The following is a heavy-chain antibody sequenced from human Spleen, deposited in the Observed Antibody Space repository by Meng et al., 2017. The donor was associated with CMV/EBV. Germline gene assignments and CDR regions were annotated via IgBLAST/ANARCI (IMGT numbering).Heavy chain of an antibody. J-gene: IGHJ4*02. CDR2: INPNSGGT. CDR3: ARDQRYYGSGSFPPSNF. Sequence: ASVKVSCKAYGYTFTGYYMHWVRQAPGQGLEWMGWINPNSGGTNYAQKFQGRVTMTRDTSTSTAYMELRSLRSDDTAVYYCARDQRYYGSGSFPPSNFWGQGTLVTVSS. CDR1: GYTFTGYY. D-gene: IGHD3-10*01. V-gene: IGHV1-2*02.